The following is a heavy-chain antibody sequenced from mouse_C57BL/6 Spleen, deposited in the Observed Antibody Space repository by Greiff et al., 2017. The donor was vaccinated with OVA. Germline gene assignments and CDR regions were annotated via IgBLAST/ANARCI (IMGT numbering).Heavy chain of an antibody. CDR3: ARNGYGAMDY. V-gene: IGHV2-2*01. CDR1: GFSLTSYG. Sequence: QVQLQQSGPGLVQPSQSLSITCTVSGFSLTSYGVHWVRQSPGKGLEWLGVIWSGGSTDYNAAFISRLSISKDNSKSQVFFKMNRLQADDTAIYYWARNGYGAMDYWGKGTSVTVSS. D-gene: IGHD1-1*01. J-gene: IGHJ4*01. CDR2: IWSGGST.